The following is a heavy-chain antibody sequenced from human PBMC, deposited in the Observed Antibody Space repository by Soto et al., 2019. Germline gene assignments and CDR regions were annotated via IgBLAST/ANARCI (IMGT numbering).Heavy chain of an antibody. Sequence: QVQLEQSGAEVKKPGSSVKISCKASGGTLSDHGVSWLRQSPGQGLEWVGGTMPVFNTANYAPKFQGRVTIAADKSTNIAYMELGSLRSDDTAFDYCARGVYGSGNYYTGPSAFDIWGQGTLVIVSS. D-gene: IGHD3-10*01. CDR1: GGTLSDHG. CDR2: TMPVFNTA. CDR3: ARGVYGSGNYYTGPSAFDI. V-gene: IGHV1-69*06. J-gene: IGHJ3*02.